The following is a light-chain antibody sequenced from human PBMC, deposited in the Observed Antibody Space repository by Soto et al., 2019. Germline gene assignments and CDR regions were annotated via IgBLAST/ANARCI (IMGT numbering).Light chain of an antibody. CDR1: YCPVFTSSY. V-gene: IGLV8-61*01. J-gene: IGLJ3*02. CDR3: LLYLGGGIWV. Sequence: QTVVTQEPSFSVSPGGTVTLTCGLSYCPVFTSSYPNWYQQTPGQAPRTLIFNTNTRSSGVPDRFSGSILGDKAALTITGAQADDESYYYFLLYLGGGIWVFGGGTKLTV. CDR2: NTN.